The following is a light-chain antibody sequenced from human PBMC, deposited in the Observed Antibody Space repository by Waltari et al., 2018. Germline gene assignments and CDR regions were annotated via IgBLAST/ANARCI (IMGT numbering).Light chain of an antibody. J-gene: IGLJ1*01. CDR2: DVN. CDR1: SRDVGGYDY. Sequence: QSALTQPRSVSGSPGQSVTISCAGTSRDVGGYDYVSWFQHHPGKVPKLLIYDVNERPSDVPDRFSSSKSANTASLTISGLQTEDEADYYCCSFAGSYTYVFGSGTRVTVL. V-gene: IGLV2-11*01. CDR3: CSFAGSYTYV.